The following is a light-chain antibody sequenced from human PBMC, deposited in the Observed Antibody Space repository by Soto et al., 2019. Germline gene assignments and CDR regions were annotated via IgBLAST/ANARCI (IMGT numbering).Light chain of an antibody. Sequence: DIQMTQSRTTLRAYEGHRLIITCRASQTVERWMAWYQQKPGTAPKLLIPELSTLERGVPSRGRGSGSATEFTLTISGLPPDDFETYYCQQYQEYVYTFGQGTKVDIK. CDR3: QQYQEYVYT. CDR1: QTVERW. J-gene: IGKJ2*01. CDR2: ELS. V-gene: IGKV1-5*01.